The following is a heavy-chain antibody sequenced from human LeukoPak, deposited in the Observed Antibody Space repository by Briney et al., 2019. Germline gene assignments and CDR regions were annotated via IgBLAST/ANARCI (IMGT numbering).Heavy chain of an antibody. D-gene: IGHD7-27*01. CDR3: ARDSAGDYWLDP. Sequence: SETLSLTCTVSGGSISDYYWSWIRQPAGKGLEWIGRVYTSGNTNYNTSFKSRVTLSVDTSKNQFSLKLSSVTTADTAVYFCARDSAGDYWLDPWGQGTPVTVSS. V-gene: IGHV4-4*07. CDR2: VYTSGNT. CDR1: GGSISDYY. J-gene: IGHJ5*02.